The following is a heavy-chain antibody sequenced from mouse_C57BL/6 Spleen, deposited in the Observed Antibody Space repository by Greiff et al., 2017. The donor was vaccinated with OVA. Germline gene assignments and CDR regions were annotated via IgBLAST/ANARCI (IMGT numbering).Heavy chain of an antibody. D-gene: IGHD3-3*01. CDR3: ARRAGTLKYFDY. CDR2: ISDGGSYT. Sequence: EVHLVESGGGLVKPGGSLKLSCAASGFTFSSYAMSWVRQTPEKRLEWVATISDGGSYTYYPDNVKGRFTISRDNAKNNLYLQMSHLKSEDTAMYYCARRAGTLKYFDYWGQGTTLTVSS. CDR1: GFTFSSYA. V-gene: IGHV5-4*01. J-gene: IGHJ2*01.